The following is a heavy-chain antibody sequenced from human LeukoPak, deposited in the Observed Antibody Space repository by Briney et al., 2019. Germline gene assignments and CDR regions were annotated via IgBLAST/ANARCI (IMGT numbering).Heavy chain of an antibody. CDR3: ARGGYDILTGPHDAFDI. V-gene: IGHV1-18*01. CDR1: GYTFTSYG. D-gene: IGHD3-9*01. CDR2: ISAYNGNT. J-gene: IGHJ3*02. Sequence: ASVKVSCKASGYTFTSYGISWVRQAPGQGLEWMGWISAYNGNTNYAQKLQGRVTMTTDTSTSTAYMELRSLRSDDTAVYYCARGGYDILTGPHDAFDIWGQGTMVTVSS.